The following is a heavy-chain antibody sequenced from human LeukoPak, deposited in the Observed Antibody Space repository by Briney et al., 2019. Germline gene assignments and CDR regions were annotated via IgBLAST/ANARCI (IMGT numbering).Heavy chain of an antibody. D-gene: IGHD3-16*02. Sequence: TSETLSLTCTVSGDSINAYYWGWIRQPPGKGLEWIGYIYFSGTTKYNPSLESRVTISVDTSKNQFSLKLSSVTAADTAVYYCARDTFGGVIPRDYWGQGTLVTVSS. CDR3: ARDTFGGVIPRDY. V-gene: IGHV4-59*12. CDR2: IYFSGTT. J-gene: IGHJ4*02. CDR1: GDSINAYY.